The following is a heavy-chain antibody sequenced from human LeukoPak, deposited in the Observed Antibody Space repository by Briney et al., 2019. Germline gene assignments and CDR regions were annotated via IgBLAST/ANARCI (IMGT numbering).Heavy chain of an antibody. V-gene: IGHV3-23*01. CDR3: AKVFPSWDYYYYYYMDV. CDR1: GFTFSSYA. CDR2: ISGSGGST. Sequence: GGSLRLSCAASGFTFSSYAMSWVRQAPGKGLEWVSAISGSGGSTYYAGSVKGRFTISRDNSKNTLYLQMNSLRAEDTAVYYCAKVFPSWDYYYYYYMDVWGKGTTVTVSS. D-gene: IGHD2-21*01. J-gene: IGHJ6*03.